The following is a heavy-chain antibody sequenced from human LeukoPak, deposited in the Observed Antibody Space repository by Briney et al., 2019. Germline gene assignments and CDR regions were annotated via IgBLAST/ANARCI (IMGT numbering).Heavy chain of an antibody. V-gene: IGHV3-30*03. CDR3: ARVPDTAIEYYFDY. J-gene: IGHJ4*02. CDR2: ISYDGSNK. D-gene: IGHD5-18*01. CDR1: GFTFSSYS. Sequence: GGSLRLSCAASGFTFSSYSMNWVRQAPGKGLEWVAVISYDGSNKYYADSVKGRFTISRDNSKNTLYLQMNSLRAEDTAVYYCARVPDTAIEYYFDYWGQGTLVTVSS.